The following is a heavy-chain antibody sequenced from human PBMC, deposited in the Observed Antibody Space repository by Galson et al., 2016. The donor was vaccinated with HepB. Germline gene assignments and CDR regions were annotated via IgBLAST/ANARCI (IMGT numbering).Heavy chain of an antibody. J-gene: IGHJ4*02. CDR1: GGSISNDYW. D-gene: IGHD4/OR15-4a*01. CDR3: ARGTLGTAATMAFDY. V-gene: IGHV4-4*02. Sequence: ETLSLTCTVSGGSISNDYWWSWVRQSPGKGLEWIGEIYQTGTANYNPSFTRRATISVDKSKNQFSLRLDSVTAADTAVYYCARGTLGTAATMAFDYWGQGTLVSVSS. CDR2: IYQTGTA.